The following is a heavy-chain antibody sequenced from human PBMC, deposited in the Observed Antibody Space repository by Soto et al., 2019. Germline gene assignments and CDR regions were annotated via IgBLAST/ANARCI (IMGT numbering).Heavy chain of an antibody. Sequence: KTPETLSLTCTVSGGSISSGGYYWGWLRQQPGKGLEWFGNIYYSGSTYYNPSLKSRVTISGDTSKNQFSLKLSSVTAADTAVYYCARDHVTNYYDSSGPYSAYFDYWGQGTLVTVSS. CDR3: ARDHVTNYYDSSGPYSAYFDY. CDR2: IYYSGST. V-gene: IGHV4-31*03. D-gene: IGHD3-22*01. CDR1: GGSISSGGYY. J-gene: IGHJ4*02.